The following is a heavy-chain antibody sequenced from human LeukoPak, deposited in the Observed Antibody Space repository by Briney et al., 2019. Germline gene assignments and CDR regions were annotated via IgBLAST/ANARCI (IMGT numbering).Heavy chain of an antibody. Sequence: ASVQVSCKASGYTFTAYYIHWVRQAPGQGLEWMGWINPNTGGTNYAQKFQGRVTITGDTSINTAYMDLSRLTSDDTALYYCARDHNSENWGSLGGWGQGTLVTVSS. D-gene: IGHD7-27*01. J-gene: IGHJ4*02. CDR1: GYTFTAYY. CDR3: ARDHNSENWGSLGG. V-gene: IGHV1-2*02. CDR2: INPNTGGT.